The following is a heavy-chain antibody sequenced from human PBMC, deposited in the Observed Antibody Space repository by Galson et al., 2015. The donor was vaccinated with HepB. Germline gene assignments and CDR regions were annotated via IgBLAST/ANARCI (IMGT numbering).Heavy chain of an antibody. V-gene: IGHV4-59*08. Sequence: SETLSLTCTVSGGSISSYYWSWIRQPPGKGLEWIGYIYYSGSTNYNPSLKSRVTISVDTSKNQFSLKLSSVTAADTAVYYCARNFGYDILTGYYMGFDPWGQGTLVTVSS. CDR3: ARNFGYDILTGYYMGFDP. CDR2: IYYSGST. J-gene: IGHJ5*02. D-gene: IGHD3-9*01. CDR1: GGSISSYY.